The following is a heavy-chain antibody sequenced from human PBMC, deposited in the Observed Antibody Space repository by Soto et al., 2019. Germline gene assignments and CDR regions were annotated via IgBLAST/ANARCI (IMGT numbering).Heavy chain of an antibody. J-gene: IGHJ6*02. Sequence: EVQLVESGGGLVKPGGSLRLSCAASGFTFSNAWMNWVRQAPGKGLEWVGRIKSKTDGGTTDYDAPVKGRFTIARDDSKNMLYLQMNSLKTEDAAVYYCTTEAKMGYYYGVDVWGQGTTVTVSS. CDR3: TTEAKMGYYYGVDV. CDR2: IKSKTDGGTT. D-gene: IGHD5-12*01. V-gene: IGHV3-15*07. CDR1: GFTFSNAW.